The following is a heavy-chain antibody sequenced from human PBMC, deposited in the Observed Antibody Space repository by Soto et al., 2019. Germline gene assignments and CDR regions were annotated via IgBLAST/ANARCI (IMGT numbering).Heavy chain of an antibody. Sequence: QVQLVESGGGVVQPGRSLRLSCAASGFTFSSYGMHWVRQAPGKGLEWVAVISYDGSNKYYADSVKGRFTISRDNSKNTLYLQMNSLRAEDTAVYYCANDWGVFVVVVAATPFDIWGQGTMVTVSS. CDR3: ANDWGVFVVVVAATPFDI. J-gene: IGHJ3*02. D-gene: IGHD2-15*01. V-gene: IGHV3-30*18. CDR2: ISYDGSNK. CDR1: GFTFSSYG.